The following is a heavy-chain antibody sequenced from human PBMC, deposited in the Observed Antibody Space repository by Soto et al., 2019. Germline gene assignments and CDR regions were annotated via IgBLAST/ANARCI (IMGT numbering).Heavy chain of an antibody. Sequence: PGGSLRLSCAASGFTFSSYGMHWVRQAPGKGLEWVAVIWYDGSNKYYADSVKGRFTISRDNSKNTLYLQMNSLRAEDTAVYYCARDGCITISCAYYYYMDVWGKGTTVTVSS. CDR3: ARDGCITISCAYYYYMDV. J-gene: IGHJ6*03. V-gene: IGHV3-33*01. D-gene: IGHD3-3*01. CDR1: GFTFSSYG. CDR2: IWYDGSNK.